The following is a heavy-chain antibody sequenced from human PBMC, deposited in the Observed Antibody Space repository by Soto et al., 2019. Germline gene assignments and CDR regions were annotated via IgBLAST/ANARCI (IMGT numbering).Heavy chain of an antibody. CDR2: IYYSGTT. J-gene: IGHJ4*02. V-gene: IGHV4-59*12. D-gene: IGHD4-4*01. Sequence: SETLSLTCTVSGGSITNYLWSWIRQSPGKGLEWIGYIYYSGTTNYNPSLMSRVTISVDKSKDQFSLKLNSVTAADTAVYYCASSQDYSNDVYFDYWGLGTLVTVSS. CDR1: GGSITNYL. CDR3: ASSQDYSNDVYFDY.